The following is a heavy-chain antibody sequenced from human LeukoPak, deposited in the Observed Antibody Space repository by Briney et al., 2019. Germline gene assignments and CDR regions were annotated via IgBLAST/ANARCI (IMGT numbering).Heavy chain of an antibody. D-gene: IGHD1-26*01. CDR1: GFTFSDYY. Sequence: GGSLRLSCAASGFTFSDYYMSWIRQAPGKGLEWVSYISSSGSTIYYADSVKGRFTISRDNAKNSLYLQMNSLRAEDTAVYYCARVLSGSYANDYYYYGMDVWGQGTTVTVSS. CDR2: ISSSGSTI. J-gene: IGHJ6*02. CDR3: ARVLSGSYANDYYYYGMDV. V-gene: IGHV3-11*04.